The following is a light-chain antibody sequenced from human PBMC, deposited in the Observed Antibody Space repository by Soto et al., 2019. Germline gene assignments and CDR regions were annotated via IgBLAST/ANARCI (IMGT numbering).Light chain of an antibody. V-gene: IGLV2-14*01. J-gene: IGLJ1*01. CDR1: SSDVGGYNY. CDR3: NSYTSMSTEV. Sequence: QSVLTQPASVSGSPGQSITISCTGTSSDVGGYNYVSWYQQHPGKAPKLIIYEVSNRPSGVSNRFSGSKSGNTASLTISGLQAEDEADYYCNSYTSMSTEVFGTGTKLTVL. CDR2: EVS.